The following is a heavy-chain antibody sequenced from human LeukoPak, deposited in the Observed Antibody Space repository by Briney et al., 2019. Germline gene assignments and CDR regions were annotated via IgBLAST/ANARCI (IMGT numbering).Heavy chain of an antibody. CDR1: GFTFSSYG. D-gene: IGHD7-27*01. CDR3: GRGHWGLDS. V-gene: IGHV3-30*03. CDR2: ISYDGSNK. J-gene: IGHJ4*02. Sequence: PGRSLRLSCAASGFTFSSYGMHWVRQAPGKGLEWVAVISYDGSNKYYADSVKGRFTLSRDNARNSLYLQMNSLRAEDTAVYYCGRGHWGLDSWGQGTLVSVSS.